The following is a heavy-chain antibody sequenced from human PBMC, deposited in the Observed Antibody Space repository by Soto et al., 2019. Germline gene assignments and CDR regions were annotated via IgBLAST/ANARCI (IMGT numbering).Heavy chain of an antibody. D-gene: IGHD6-6*01. Sequence: GDSLKISCKGSGYSFTSYWISWVRQMPGKGLEWMGRIDPSDSYTNYSPSFQGHVTISADKSISTAYLQWSSLKASDTAMYYCARIEARSYYYYGMDVWGQGTMGTVS. CDR1: GYSFTSYW. J-gene: IGHJ6*02. CDR3: ARIEARSYYYYGMDV. CDR2: IDPSDSYT. V-gene: IGHV5-10-1*01.